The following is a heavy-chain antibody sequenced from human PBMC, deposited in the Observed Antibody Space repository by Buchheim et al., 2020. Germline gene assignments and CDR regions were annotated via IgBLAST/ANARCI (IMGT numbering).Heavy chain of an antibody. Sequence: QVTLRESGPALVKPTQTLTLTCTFSGFSLSTSGMCVSWIRQPPGKALEWLARIDWDDDKYYSTSLKTRLTFSKDTSKNQVVLTMTNMDPVDTATYYCARIRVGATLNHYYYGMDVWGQGTT. V-gene: IGHV2-70*15. D-gene: IGHD1-26*01. J-gene: IGHJ6*02. CDR1: GFSLSTSGMC. CDR2: IDWDDDK. CDR3: ARIRVGATLNHYYYGMDV.